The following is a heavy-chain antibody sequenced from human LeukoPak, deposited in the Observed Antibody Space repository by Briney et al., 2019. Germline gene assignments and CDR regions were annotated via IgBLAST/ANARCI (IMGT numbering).Heavy chain of an antibody. V-gene: IGHV1-69*01. CDR2: IIPIFGTA. J-gene: IGHJ4*02. Sequence: GASVKVSCKASGGTFSSYAISWVRQAPGQGLEWMGGIIPIFGTANYAQKFQGRVTITADESTSTAYMELSSLRSEDTAVYYCVRARREYSSSSDFDYWGQGTLVTVSS. CDR3: VRARREYSSSSDFDY. CDR1: GGTFSSYA. D-gene: IGHD6-6*01.